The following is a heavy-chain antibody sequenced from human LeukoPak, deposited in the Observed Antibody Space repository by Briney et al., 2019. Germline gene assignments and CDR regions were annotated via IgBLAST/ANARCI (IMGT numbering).Heavy chain of an antibody. Sequence: GGSLRLSCAASGFTFSSYWMNWVRQAPGKELEWVANINGDGRDKYYVGSVRGRFTISRDNADNALYLQMNSLRGDDTALYYCARGVDSAIDWWGQGTLVTVSS. CDR3: ARGVDSAIDW. V-gene: IGHV3-7*01. J-gene: IGHJ4*02. CDR2: INGDGRDK. CDR1: GFTFSSYW. D-gene: IGHD3-9*01.